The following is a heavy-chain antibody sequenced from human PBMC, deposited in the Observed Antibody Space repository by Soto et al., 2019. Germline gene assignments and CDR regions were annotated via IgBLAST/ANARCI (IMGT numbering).Heavy chain of an antibody. Sequence: SETLSLTCIVSGASISTGGYSWSWIRQPPGKGPEWIGYIYESGRTYYKPSLKSRASISMDKSRNQFSVRLTSVTAADTAVYFGARGDRYSGSFSDYFDPWGQGTLVTVSS. CDR1: GASISTGGYS. CDR2: IYESGRT. D-gene: IGHD1-26*01. J-gene: IGHJ5*02. V-gene: IGHV4-30-2*01. CDR3: ARGDRYSGSFSDYFDP.